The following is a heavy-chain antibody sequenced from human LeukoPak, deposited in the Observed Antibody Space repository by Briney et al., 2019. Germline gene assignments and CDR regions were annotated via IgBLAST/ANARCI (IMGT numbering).Heavy chain of an antibody. D-gene: IGHD2-21*02. Sequence: SETLSLTCAVSGGSISSSDYYWGCFRQPPGKGLEWIGSIYHTGSTYYNPSLNSRATIYMDMSRNQFSLQMRFVTVTDTAVYYCARHGRDRPFDLWGQGTMVTVSS. CDR2: IYHTGST. CDR3: ARHGRDRPFDL. V-gene: IGHV4-39*01. J-gene: IGHJ3*01. CDR1: GGSISSSDYY.